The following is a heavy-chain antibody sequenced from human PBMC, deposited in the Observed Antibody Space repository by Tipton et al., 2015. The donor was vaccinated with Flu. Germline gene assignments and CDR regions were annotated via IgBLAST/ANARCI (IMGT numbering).Heavy chain of an antibody. Sequence: TLSLTCTVSGGSISSYYWSWIRQPPGKGLEWIGSIYYSGSTYYNPSLKSRVTISVDTSKNQFSLKLSSVTAADTAVYYCARHRLHQGESDYWGQGTLVTVSS. CDR1: GGSISSYY. D-gene: IGHD3-10*01. J-gene: IGHJ4*02. V-gene: IGHV4-59*05. CDR3: ARHRLHQGESDY. CDR2: IYYSGST.